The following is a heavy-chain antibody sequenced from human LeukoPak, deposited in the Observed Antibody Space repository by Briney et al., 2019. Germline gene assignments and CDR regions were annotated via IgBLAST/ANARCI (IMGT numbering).Heavy chain of an antibody. Sequence: GGSLRLSCAASGFTFSSYAMSWVRQTPGKGLEWVSAISGSGGTTYYADSVKGRFTISRDNSKNTLYLQMNSLRAEDTAVYYCARTAHCSSTSCYDYFDYWGQGTLVTVSS. J-gene: IGHJ4*02. CDR1: GFTFSSYA. D-gene: IGHD2-2*01. CDR2: ISGSGGTT. V-gene: IGHV3-23*01. CDR3: ARTAHCSSTSCYDYFDY.